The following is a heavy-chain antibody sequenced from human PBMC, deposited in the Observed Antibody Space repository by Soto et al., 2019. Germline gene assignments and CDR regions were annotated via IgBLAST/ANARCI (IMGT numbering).Heavy chain of an antibody. V-gene: IGHV4-59*01. CDR2: IYYSGST. CDR3: ARDLGVRGSNGMDV. D-gene: IGHD3-16*01. Sequence: SETLSLTCTVSGGSISSYYWSWIRQPPGKGLEWIGYIYYSGSTNYNPSLKSRVTISVDTSKNQFSLKLSSVTAADTAVYYCARDLGVRGSNGMDVWGQGTTVTVSS. CDR1: GGSISSYY. J-gene: IGHJ6*02.